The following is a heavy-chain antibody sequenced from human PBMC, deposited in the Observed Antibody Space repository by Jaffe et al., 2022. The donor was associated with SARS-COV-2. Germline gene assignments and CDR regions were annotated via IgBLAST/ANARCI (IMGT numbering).Heavy chain of an antibody. CDR1: GHSFTTKW. J-gene: IGHJ4*02. CDR3: ASPFGEPA. V-gene: IGHV5-51*01. D-gene: IGHD3-10*01. Sequence: EVQLVQSGAEVKKPGESLKISCKGSGHSFTTKWIGWVRQMPGKGLEWMGIIFPADSDTRYSPSFQGQVTISADKSISTAYLQWSSLRASDSAMYYCASPFGEPAWGQGTLVTVSS. CDR2: IFPADSDT.